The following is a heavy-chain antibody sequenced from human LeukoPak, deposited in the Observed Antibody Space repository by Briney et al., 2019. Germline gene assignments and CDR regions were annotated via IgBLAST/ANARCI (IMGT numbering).Heavy chain of an antibody. CDR3: ATDTIFGVVNTPVDY. CDR1: GFTFSDYY. V-gene: IGHV3-11*01. CDR2: ISSSGSTI. D-gene: IGHD3-3*01. J-gene: IGHJ4*02. Sequence: GGSLRLSCAASGFTFSDYYMSWIRQAPGKGLEWVSYISSSGSTIYYADSVKGRFTISRDNAKNSLYLQMNSLRAEDTAVYYCATDTIFGVVNTPVDYWGQGTLVTVSS.